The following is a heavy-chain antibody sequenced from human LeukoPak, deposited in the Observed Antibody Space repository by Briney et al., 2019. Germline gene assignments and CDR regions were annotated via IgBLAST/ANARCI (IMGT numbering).Heavy chain of an antibody. D-gene: IGHD3-16*01. CDR2: IYYSGTT. CDR3: AGALGDHTSRELDS. CDR1: GGSISRYY. V-gene: IGHV4-59*01. Sequence: PSETLSLTCTVSGGSISRYYWSWIRQPPGKGLEWIGNIYYSGTTNYNPSLKSRVTISVATSRNQFSLKLSSVTAADTAVYYCAGALGDHTSRELDSWGQGTLVTVSS. J-gene: IGHJ4*02.